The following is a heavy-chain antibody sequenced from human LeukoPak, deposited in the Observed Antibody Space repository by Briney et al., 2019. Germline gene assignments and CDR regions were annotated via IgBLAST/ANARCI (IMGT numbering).Heavy chain of an antibody. CDR3: VKDYPRIGVTGTTSFFDY. CDR1: GFTFSSYT. V-gene: IGHV3-23*01. D-gene: IGHD1-7*01. CDR2: ITTSDGNT. J-gene: IGHJ4*02. Sequence: GGSLRLSCAASGFTFSSYTMSWVRQAPGKGLEWVSTITTSDGNTYYADSVQGRFTISRDNSQNILYLQMSSLRAEDTAVYYCVKDYPRIGVTGTTSFFDYWGQGNLVTVSS.